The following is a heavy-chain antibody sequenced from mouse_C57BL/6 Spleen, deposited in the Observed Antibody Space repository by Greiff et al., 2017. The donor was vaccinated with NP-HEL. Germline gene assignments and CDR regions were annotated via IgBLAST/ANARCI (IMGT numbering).Heavy chain of an antibody. D-gene: IGHD2-1*01. J-gene: IGHJ4*01. CDR1: GYAFSSSW. CDR3: ARRGNYVEAMDY. V-gene: IGHV1-82*01. Sequence: VQLQQSGPELVKPGASVKISCKASGYAFSSSWMNWVKQRPGKGLEWIGRIYPGDGDTNYNGKFKGKATLTADKSSSTAYMQLSSLTSEDSAVYFCARRGNYVEAMDYWGQGTSVTVSS. CDR2: IYPGDGDT.